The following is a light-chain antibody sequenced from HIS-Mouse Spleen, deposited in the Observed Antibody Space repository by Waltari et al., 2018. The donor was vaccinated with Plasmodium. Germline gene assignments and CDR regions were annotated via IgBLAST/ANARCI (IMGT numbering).Light chain of an antibody. V-gene: IGLV3-25*03. CDR2: KDS. CDR1: ALPKQY. Sequence: SYELTQPPSVSVSPGQTARITCSGDALPKQYAYWYQQKPGPAPVLVIYKDSERPSGIPERFSGSSSGTTVTLTIRGVQAEDEADYYCQSADSSGTPNWVFGGGTKLTVL. CDR3: QSADSSGTPNWV. J-gene: IGLJ3*02.